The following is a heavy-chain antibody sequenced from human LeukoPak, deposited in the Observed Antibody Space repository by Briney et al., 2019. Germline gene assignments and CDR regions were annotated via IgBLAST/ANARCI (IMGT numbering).Heavy chain of an antibody. CDR3: ARIMVRGVIINQ. D-gene: IGHD3-10*01. V-gene: IGHV4-38-2*02. CDR2: IYHSGST. CDR1: GYSISSRYY. Sequence: SETLSLTCTVSGYSISSRYYWGWIRQPPGKRLEWIGSIYHSGSTYNNSSLKSQVTISVDTSKNQFALKLSSVTAADTAVYYCARIMVRGVIINQWGRGTLVTVS. J-gene: IGHJ4*02.